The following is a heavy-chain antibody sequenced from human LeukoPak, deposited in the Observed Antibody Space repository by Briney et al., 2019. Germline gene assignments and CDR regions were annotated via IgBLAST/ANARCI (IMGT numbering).Heavy chain of an antibody. Sequence: PSETLSLTCTVSGGSISSGGYYWSWIRQHPGKGLEWIGYIYYSGGTYYNPSLKSRVTISVDTSKNQFSLKLSSVTAADTAVYYCVSGSSGWLYFQHWGQGTLVTVSS. J-gene: IGHJ1*01. CDR1: GGSISSGGYY. CDR2: IYYSGGT. CDR3: VSGSSGWLYFQH. V-gene: IGHV4-31*03. D-gene: IGHD6-19*01.